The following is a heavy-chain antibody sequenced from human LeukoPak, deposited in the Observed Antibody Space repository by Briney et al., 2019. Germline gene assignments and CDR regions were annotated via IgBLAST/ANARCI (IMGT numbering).Heavy chain of an antibody. CDR2: IIPIFGIA. V-gene: IGHV1-69*04. CDR1: GGTFSSYA. Sequence: ASVKVSCKASGGTFSSYAISWVRQAPGQGLEWMGRIIPIFGIANYAQKFQGRVTITADKSTSTAYMELSSLRPEDTAVYYCARDGGYRYYYYYGMDVWGQGTTVTVSS. CDR3: ARDGGYRYYYYYGMDV. J-gene: IGHJ6*02. D-gene: IGHD3-16*01.